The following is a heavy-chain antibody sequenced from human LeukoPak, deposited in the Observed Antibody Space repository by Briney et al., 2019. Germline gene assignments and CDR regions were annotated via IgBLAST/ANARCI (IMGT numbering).Heavy chain of an antibody. CDR1: GVSISSGGYY. V-gene: IGHV3-11*01. CDR2: ISSSGSTI. CDR3: ARNSGSYAGSAFDI. Sequence: LSLTCTVSGVSISSGGYYWSWIRQAPGKGLEWVSYISSSGSTIYYADSVKGRFTISRDNAKNSLYLQMNSLRAEDTAVYYCARNSGSYAGSAFDIWGQGTMVTVSS. D-gene: IGHD1-26*01. J-gene: IGHJ3*02.